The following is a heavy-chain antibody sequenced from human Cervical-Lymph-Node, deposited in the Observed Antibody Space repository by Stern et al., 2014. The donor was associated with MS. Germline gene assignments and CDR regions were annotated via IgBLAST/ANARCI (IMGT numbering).Heavy chain of an antibody. J-gene: IGHJ4*02. Sequence: VQLVESGAEVKKPGSSVKVSCKASGDIFSNFDISWVRQAPGQGLEWMGGITPLFRTANYAQRFQGRVTFTADESTNTVYMELSSLRSDDTAVFYCTRHQEGIAAYWGQGTLVTVSS. CDR1: GDIFSNFD. V-gene: IGHV1-69*01. CDR2: ITPLFRTA. CDR3: TRHQEGIAAY. D-gene: IGHD6-13*01.